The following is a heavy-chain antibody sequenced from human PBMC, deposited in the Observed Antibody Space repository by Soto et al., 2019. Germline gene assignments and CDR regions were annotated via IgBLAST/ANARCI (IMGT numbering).Heavy chain of an antibody. V-gene: IGHV1-24*01. Sequence: GASVKVSCKVSGYTLTELSMHWVRQAPGKGLEWMGGFDPEDGETIYAQKFQGRVTMTEDTSTDTAYMELSSLRSEDTAVYYCATVVMVYALGGYYFDYWGQGTLVTVSS. CDR2: FDPEDGET. CDR1: GYTLTELS. D-gene: IGHD2-8*01. CDR3: ATVVMVYALGGYYFDY. J-gene: IGHJ4*02.